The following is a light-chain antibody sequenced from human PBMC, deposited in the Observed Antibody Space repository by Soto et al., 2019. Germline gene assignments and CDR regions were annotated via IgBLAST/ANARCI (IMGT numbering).Light chain of an antibody. V-gene: IGLV2-14*03. CDR2: NVT. CDR3: SSYTTSNTRQIV. J-gene: IGLJ1*01. CDR1: SSDVGGYNY. Sequence: QSALTQPASVSGSPGQSITISCTGTSSDVGGYNYVSWYQHHPGKAPKLIINNVTNRPSGVSNTFTGSKSGNTAPITISGLQPEDEADYYCSSYTTSNTRQIVFGTGTKVTVL.